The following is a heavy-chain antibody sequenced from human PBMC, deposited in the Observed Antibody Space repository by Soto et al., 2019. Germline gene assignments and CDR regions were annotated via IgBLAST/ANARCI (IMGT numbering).Heavy chain of an antibody. Sequence: PSETLSLTCTVSGGSISSSSYYWGWIRQPPGKGLEWIGSIYYSGSTYYNPSLKSRVTISVDTSKNQFSLKLSSVTAADTAVYYCARQVLKKGVAETGYGMDVWGQGTTVTVSS. CDR1: GGSISSSSYY. J-gene: IGHJ6*02. V-gene: IGHV4-39*01. CDR3: ARQVLKKGVAETGYGMDV. D-gene: IGHD6-19*01. CDR2: IYYSGST.